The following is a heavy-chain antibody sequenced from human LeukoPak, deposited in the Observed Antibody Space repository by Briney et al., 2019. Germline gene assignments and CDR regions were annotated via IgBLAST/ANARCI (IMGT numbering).Heavy chain of an antibody. CDR2: ISSSSSTI. CDR1: GFTFSSYS. J-gene: IGHJ6*02. V-gene: IGHV3-48*04. D-gene: IGHD6-19*01. CDR3: AREGGSGWYYYYGMDV. Sequence: GGSLRLSCAASGFTFSSYSMNWVRQAPGKGLEWVSYISSSSSTIYYGDSVKGRFTISRDNAKNSLYLQMNSLRAEDTAVYYCAREGGSGWYYYYGMDVWGQGTTVTVSS.